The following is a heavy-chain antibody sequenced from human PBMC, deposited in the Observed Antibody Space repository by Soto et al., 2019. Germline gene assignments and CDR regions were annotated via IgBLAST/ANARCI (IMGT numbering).Heavy chain of an antibody. V-gene: IGHV3-30*18. CDR3: VKGEYYYDSSGYYPFDY. D-gene: IGHD3-22*01. Sequence: GGSLRLSCAGSGFTFSNYGMHWVRQAPGKGLAWVAVISYDGSIKYYVDSVKGRFTISRDNSKNTLYLQMNSLRAEDTAVYYCVKGEYYYDSSGYYPFDYWGQGTLVTVS. CDR2: ISYDGSIK. J-gene: IGHJ4*02. CDR1: GFTFSNYG.